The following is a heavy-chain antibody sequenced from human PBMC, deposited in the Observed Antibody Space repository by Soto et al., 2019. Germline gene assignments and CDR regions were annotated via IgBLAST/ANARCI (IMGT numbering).Heavy chain of an antibody. D-gene: IGHD3-16*01. CDR1: GGSISSYY. J-gene: IGHJ4*02. Sequence: QVQLQESGPGLVKPSETLSLTCTVSGGSISSYYWSWIRQPPGKGLEWIGYIYYSGSTNYNPSLKSRVTMSVDTATNQFSLKLSSVTAADTAVYYCARAWGEAFDYWGQGTLVTVSS. CDR2: IYYSGST. CDR3: ARAWGEAFDY. V-gene: IGHV4-59*01.